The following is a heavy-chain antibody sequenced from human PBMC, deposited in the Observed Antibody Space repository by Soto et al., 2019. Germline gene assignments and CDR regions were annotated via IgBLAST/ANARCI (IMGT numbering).Heavy chain of an antibody. CDR1: GFTFSSYS. CDR3: ARDYQDIVVVPAMYYFDY. CDR2: ISSSSSYI. D-gene: IGHD2-2*01. Sequence: GSLRLSCAASGFTFSSYSMNWVRQAPGKGLEWVSSISSSSSYIYYADSVEGRFTISRDNAKNSLYLQMNSLRAEDTAVYYCARDYQDIVVVPAMYYFDYSGQATLVTVSS. J-gene: IGHJ4*02. V-gene: IGHV3-21*01.